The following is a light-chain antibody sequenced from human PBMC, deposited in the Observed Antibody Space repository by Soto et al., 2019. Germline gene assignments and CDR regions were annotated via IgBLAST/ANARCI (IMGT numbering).Light chain of an antibody. CDR2: HNN. V-gene: IGLV1-44*01. Sequence: QSVLTQPPSASGTPGPRVTISCSGSKSNIGSGAVNWYQQLPGTAPKLLIYHNNQRPSGVPDRFSGSKSGTSASLAISGLQSEDETDYSCAAWDGSLNGWVFGGGTKVTVL. CDR3: AAWDGSLNGWV. CDR1: KSNIGSGA. J-gene: IGLJ3*02.